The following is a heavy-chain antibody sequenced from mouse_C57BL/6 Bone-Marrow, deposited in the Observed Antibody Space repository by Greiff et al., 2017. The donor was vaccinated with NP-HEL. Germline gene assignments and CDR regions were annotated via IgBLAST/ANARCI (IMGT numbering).Heavy chain of an antibody. Sequence: QVQLQQPGAELVKPGASVQLSCKASGYTFTSYWMHWVKQRPGQGLEWIGMIHPNSGSTNYNEKFKSKATLTVDKSSSTAYMQLSSLTSEDSAVYYCARRTVVARWYFDVWGTGTTVTVSS. CDR3: ARRTVVARWYFDV. CDR1: GYTFTSYW. CDR2: IHPNSGST. D-gene: IGHD1-1*01. V-gene: IGHV1-64*01. J-gene: IGHJ1*03.